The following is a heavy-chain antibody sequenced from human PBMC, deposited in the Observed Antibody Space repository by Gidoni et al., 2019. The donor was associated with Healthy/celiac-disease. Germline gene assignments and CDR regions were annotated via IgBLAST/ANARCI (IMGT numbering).Heavy chain of an antibody. CDR3: AKGLAAVEDY. CDR2: ISYDGSKY. Sequence: QVQLLKSGGVVVPPGESLSLPGAASGFTFSSYGLHWVRHASGKVLELVAVISYDGSKYYYADAVKGRFTISRDNSKNTLYLQMNSLRAEDTAVYYCAKGLAAVEDYWGQGTLVTVSS. J-gene: IGHJ4*02. CDR1: GFTFSSYG. V-gene: IGHV3-30*18. D-gene: IGHD6-25*01.